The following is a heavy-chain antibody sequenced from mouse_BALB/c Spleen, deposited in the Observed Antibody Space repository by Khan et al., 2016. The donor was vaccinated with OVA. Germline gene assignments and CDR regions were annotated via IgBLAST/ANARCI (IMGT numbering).Heavy chain of an antibody. J-gene: IGHJ3*01. Sequence: EVQVVESGGDLVKPGGSLKLSCAASGFTFSTYGMSWVRQTPDKRLEWVATVSTGGSYTYYPDSVKGRFTISRDNARNTVSQQMSGLKSQDTARISSKCFAYYYASGDFAYWGPGTLVTVSS. D-gene: IGHD1-1*01. V-gene: IGHV5-6*01. CDR1: GFTFSTYG. CDR2: VSTGGSYT. CDR3: KCFAYYYASGDFAY.